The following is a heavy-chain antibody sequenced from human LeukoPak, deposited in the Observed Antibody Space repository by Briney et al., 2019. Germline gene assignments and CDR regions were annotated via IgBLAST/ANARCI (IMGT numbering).Heavy chain of an antibody. Sequence: ASETLSLTCAVYGGSFRGYYWSWIRQPPGKGLEWIGEINHRGSTKYNPSLKSRVTISVDTSKNQFSLNLRSATAADTAVYYCARGDILTGYSYWGQGTLVSASS. D-gene: IGHD3-9*01. CDR1: GGSFRGYY. J-gene: IGHJ4*02. CDR3: ARGDILTGYSY. V-gene: IGHV4-34*01. CDR2: INHRGST.